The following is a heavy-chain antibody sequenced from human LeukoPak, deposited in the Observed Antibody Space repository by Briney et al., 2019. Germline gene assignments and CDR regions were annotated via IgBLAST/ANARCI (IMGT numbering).Heavy chain of an antibody. V-gene: IGHV3-21*01. D-gene: IGHD6-6*01. CDR3: ATASAARTTGMDY. CDR1: GFTFSSYE. CDR2: ITSGSSYI. J-gene: IGHJ4*02. Sequence: PGGSLRLSCAASGFTFSSYEMNWVRQAPGKGLEWVSSITSGSSYIYYADSVKGRFTISRDNAKNSLSLQMNSLRAEDTAVYYCATASAARTTGMDYWGQGTLVTVSS.